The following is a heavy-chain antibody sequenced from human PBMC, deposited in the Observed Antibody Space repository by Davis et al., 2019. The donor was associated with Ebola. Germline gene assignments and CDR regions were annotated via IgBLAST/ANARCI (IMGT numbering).Heavy chain of an antibody. Sequence: AASVKVSCKAFGFTFSGSGMQWVRQARGQRLEWIGSIVVGSGNTNYAQKFRQRLTMTRDMSTSTVYMELRSLRFEDTAVYYCARDSSYDLGWGQGTLVTVSS. D-gene: IGHD5-12*01. V-gene: IGHV1-58*02. CDR2: IVVGSGNT. J-gene: IGHJ4*02. CDR1: GFTFSGSG. CDR3: ARDSSYDLG.